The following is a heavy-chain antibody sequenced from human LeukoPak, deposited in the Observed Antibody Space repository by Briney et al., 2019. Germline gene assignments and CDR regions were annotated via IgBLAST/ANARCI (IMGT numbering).Heavy chain of an antibody. D-gene: IGHD3-22*01. J-gene: IGHJ1*01. V-gene: IGHV1-18*01. CDR2: ISAYNANT. CDR3: ATNGYDSSGYYVYFQH. Sequence: ASVKVSCKAPGYTFTSYGISWVRQAPGQGLEWMGWISAYNANTNYAQKLQGRVTMTTDTSTSTAYMELRSLRSDDTAMYYCATNGYDSSGYYVYFQHWGQGTLVTVSS. CDR1: GYTFTSYG.